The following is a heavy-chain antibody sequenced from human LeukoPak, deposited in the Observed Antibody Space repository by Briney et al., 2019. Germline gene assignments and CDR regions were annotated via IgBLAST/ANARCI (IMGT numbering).Heavy chain of an antibody. V-gene: IGHV3-30-3*01. J-gene: IGHJ6*02. Sequence: GRSLRLSCAASGFTFSSYAMHWVRQAPGKGLEWVAVISYDGSNKYYGDSVKGRFTISRDNSKNTLFLEMNSLRAEDTAVYYCARDVVGSSWHAPGKYAMDVWGQGTTVTVSS. CDR1: GFTFSSYA. D-gene: IGHD6-13*01. CDR3: ARDVVGSSWHAPGKYAMDV. CDR2: ISYDGSNK.